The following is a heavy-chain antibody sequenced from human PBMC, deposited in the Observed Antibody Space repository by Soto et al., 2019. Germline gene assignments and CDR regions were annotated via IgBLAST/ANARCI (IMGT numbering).Heavy chain of an antibody. CDR2: IIPIFGTA. CDR1: GGTFSSYA. Sequence: ASVKVSCKAAGGTFSSYAISWVRQAPGQGLEWMGGIIPIFGTANYAQKFQGRVTITADESTSTAYMELSSLRSEDTAVYYCARGRAQSISDAFDIWGQGTMVTVSS. CDR3: ARGRAQSISDAFDI. D-gene: IGHD2-21*01. V-gene: IGHV1-69*13. J-gene: IGHJ3*02.